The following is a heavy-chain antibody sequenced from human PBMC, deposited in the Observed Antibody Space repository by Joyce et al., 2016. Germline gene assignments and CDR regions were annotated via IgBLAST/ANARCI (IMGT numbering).Heavy chain of an antibody. CDR1: GGTLRSYD. CDR2: SIPISGTA. Sequence: QVQLVQSGAEVKKPGSSVKVSCKASGGTLRSYDISWVRQAPGQGLEWVGVSIPISGTAYYAQKFQGRVIINANESTSTAYMDLSSLRSDDTAVYYCARDSGYSSGWEYFQHWGQGTLVTVSS. V-gene: IGHV1-69*01. D-gene: IGHD6-19*01. J-gene: IGHJ1*01. CDR3: ARDSGYSSGWEYFQH.